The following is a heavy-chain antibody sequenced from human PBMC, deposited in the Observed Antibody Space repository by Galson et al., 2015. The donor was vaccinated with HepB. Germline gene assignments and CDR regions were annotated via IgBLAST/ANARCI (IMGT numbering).Heavy chain of an antibody. CDR3: AKDAPDWGSAFDY. V-gene: IGHV3-23*01. D-gene: IGHD7-27*01. Sequence: SLRLSCAASGFSFSSYTMNWVRQAPGKGLEWVSSITGSGQTNYADPVKGRFTISRDNSNNRLYLQMDSLRVEDTAVYYCAKDAPDWGSAFDYWGQGNMVTVSS. J-gene: IGHJ4*02. CDR1: GFSFSSYT. CDR2: ITGSGQT.